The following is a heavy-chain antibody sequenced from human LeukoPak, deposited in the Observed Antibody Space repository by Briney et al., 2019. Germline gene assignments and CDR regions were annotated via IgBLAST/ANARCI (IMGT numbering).Heavy chain of an antibody. CDR2: INHSGSA. CDR1: GGSFSGYY. CDR3: ARGATIFGVVFILDAFDI. V-gene: IGHV4-34*01. J-gene: IGHJ3*02. D-gene: IGHD3-3*01. Sequence: SETLSLTCAVYGGSFSGYYWSRIRQPPGKGLEWIGEINHSGSANYNPSLKSRVTISVDTSKNQFSLKLSSVTAADTAVYYCARGATIFGVVFILDAFDIWGQGTMVTVSS.